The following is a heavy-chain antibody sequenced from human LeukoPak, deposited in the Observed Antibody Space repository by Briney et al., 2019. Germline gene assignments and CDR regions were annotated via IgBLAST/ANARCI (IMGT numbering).Heavy chain of an antibody. Sequence: SVKVSCKASGGTFSSYTISWVRQAPGQGLEWMGGIIPILGIANYAQMFQGRVTITVHKSTRTAYMELSSLRSEDTAGYYCARGVSLFSGWYDYWGQGTLVTVSS. D-gene: IGHD6-19*01. CDR2: IIPILGIA. V-gene: IGHV1-69*10. J-gene: IGHJ4*02. CDR1: GGTFSSYT. CDR3: ARGVSLFSGWYDY.